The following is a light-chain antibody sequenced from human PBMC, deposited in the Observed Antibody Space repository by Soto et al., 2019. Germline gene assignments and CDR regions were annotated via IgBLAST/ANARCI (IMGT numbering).Light chain of an antibody. CDR1: TSDVGDYND. J-gene: IGLJ1*01. CDR3: CSYAGTYTLV. Sequence: QSALTQPRSVSGSPGQSVTISCTGTTSDVGDYNDVSWYQQHPGKAPKLIIFDVIKRPSGVPDRFSGSKPGNPASLTISGLQAEDEADYYCCSYAGTYTLVFGSGTKVTVL. CDR2: DVI. V-gene: IGLV2-11*01.